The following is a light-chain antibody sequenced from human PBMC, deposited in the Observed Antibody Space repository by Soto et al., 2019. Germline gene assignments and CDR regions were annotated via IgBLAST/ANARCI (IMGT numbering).Light chain of an antibody. CDR2: QDY. CDR3: QAWDSHTAVV. CDR1: KLGDKY. J-gene: IGLJ2*01. Sequence: SYELTQPPSVSVSPGQTANITCSGDKLGDKYVCWYQQKPGQSPVRVIYQDYQRPSGIPERFSGSNSGTTAVLTISGTRAMDEADYYCQAWDSHTAVVFGGATKLTVL. V-gene: IGLV3-1*01.